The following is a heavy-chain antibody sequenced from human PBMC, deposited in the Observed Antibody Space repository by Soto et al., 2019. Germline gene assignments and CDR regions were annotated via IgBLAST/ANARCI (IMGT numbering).Heavy chain of an antibody. CDR3: AKNLPKTGRFDY. CDR1: GYSISSGYF. CDR2: IYYSGRT. V-gene: IGHV4-38-2*01. J-gene: IGHJ4*02. Sequence: PSETLSLTCAVSGYSISSGYFWAWIRQPPGKGLEWIGSIYYSGRTYFNPSLTSRVSISVDRSKNQFSLKMTSVTAADTAVYYCAKNLPKTGRFDYWGQGTLVTV.